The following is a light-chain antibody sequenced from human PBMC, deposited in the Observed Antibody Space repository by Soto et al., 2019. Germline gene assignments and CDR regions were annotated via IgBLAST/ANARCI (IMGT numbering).Light chain of an antibody. V-gene: IGKV1-39*01. CDR1: ENIARY. CDR2: AAS. J-gene: IGKJ1*01. Sequence: DIRMTQSPSSLSASVGDRVTITCRASENIARYLNWYQQRPGKAPELLISAASSLQSGVPSRFSGGGSGTDFTLTISSLQPEDFATYYCQQSYSNPRSFGQGTKVEMK. CDR3: QQSYSNPRS.